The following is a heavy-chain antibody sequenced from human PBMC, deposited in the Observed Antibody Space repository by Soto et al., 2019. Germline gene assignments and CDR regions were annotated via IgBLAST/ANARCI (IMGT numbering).Heavy chain of an antibody. CDR2: ISAAGDP. V-gene: IGHV3-13*05. CDR1: GFTFRNYD. J-gene: IGHJ6*02. Sequence: EVQLVESGGGLVQPGGSLRLSCEASGFTFRNYDMHWVRQGTGKGLEWVSGISAAGDPDYADSVEGRFTISRENAQNSFFLQMNSRRVGDTAVYYCDRTDRDFYGLDVWGQGTTVIVSS. CDR3: DRTDRDFYGLDV.